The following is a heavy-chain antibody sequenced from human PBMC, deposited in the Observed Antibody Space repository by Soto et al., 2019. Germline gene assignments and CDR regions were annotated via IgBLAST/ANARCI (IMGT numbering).Heavy chain of an antibody. CDR3: ARAYSGQLPRRADYYYAMDV. Sequence: GGSLRLSCTASGFTFGDYAMSWVRQAPGKGLEWVCFIRSKAYGGTTEYAASVKGRVTISRDDSQSIAYLQMNSLRAGDTAVYYCARAYSGQLPRRADYYYAMDVWGQGTTVTVSS. CDR1: GFTFGDYA. V-gene: IGHV3-49*04. J-gene: IGHJ6*02. CDR2: IRSKAYGGTT. D-gene: IGHD2-2*01.